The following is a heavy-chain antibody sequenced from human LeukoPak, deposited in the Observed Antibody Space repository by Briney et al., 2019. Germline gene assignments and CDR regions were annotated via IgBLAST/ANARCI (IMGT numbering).Heavy chain of an antibody. Sequence: PGGSLRLSCAASEFTFSDYYMSWIRQAPGKGLEWVSVIYSGGSTYYADSVKGRFTISRDNSKNTLYLQMNSLRAEDTAVYYCARDWGDGYNNWGQGTLVTVSS. V-gene: IGHV3-53*01. CDR1: EFTFSDYY. J-gene: IGHJ4*02. CDR3: ARDWGDGYNN. D-gene: IGHD5-24*01. CDR2: IYSGGST.